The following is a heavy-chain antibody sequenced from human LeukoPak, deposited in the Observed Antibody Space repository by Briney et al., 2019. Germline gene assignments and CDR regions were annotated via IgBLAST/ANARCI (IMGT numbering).Heavy chain of an antibody. CDR2: IYYSGST. CDR1: GGSISSSNW. J-gene: IGHJ6*03. CDR3: ASFYCSGGSCYQYFSYYYMDV. V-gene: IGHV4-39*01. Sequence: SETLSLTCAVSGGSISSSNWWSWVRQPPGKGLEWIGSIYYSGSTYYNPSLQSRVTISVDTSKNQFSLKLNSVTAADTVVYYCASFYCSGGSCYQYFSYYYMDVWGKGTTVTISS. D-gene: IGHD2-15*01.